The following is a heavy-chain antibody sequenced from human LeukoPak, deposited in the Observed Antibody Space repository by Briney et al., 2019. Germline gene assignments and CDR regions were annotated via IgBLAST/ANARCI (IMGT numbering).Heavy chain of an antibody. J-gene: IGHJ4*02. D-gene: IGHD3-10*01. V-gene: IGHV1-2*02. CDR1: GYTFTGYY. Sequence: PWASVKVSCKASGYTFTGYYMHWVRQAPGQGLEWMGWINPNSGGTNYAQKFQGRVTMTRDTSISTAYMELSRLRSDDTAVYYCARDYGSGSYYLNWGQGTLVTVSS. CDR3: ARDYGSGSYYLN. CDR2: INPNSGGT.